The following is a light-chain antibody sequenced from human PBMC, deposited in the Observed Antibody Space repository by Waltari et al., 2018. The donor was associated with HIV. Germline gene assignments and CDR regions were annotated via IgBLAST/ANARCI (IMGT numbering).Light chain of an antibody. CDR3: QQYGSSPRT. CDR1: QSVSSNF. V-gene: IGKV3-20*01. CDR2: GPS. Sequence: EVVLTQSPGPLSLSPGESATLTCRASQSVSSNFVAWYQQKPGQAPRLLIYGPSSRATGIPDRFSGSGSGTDFTLTISRLEPEDFAVYYCQQYGSSPRTFGQGTQVEIK. J-gene: IGKJ1*01.